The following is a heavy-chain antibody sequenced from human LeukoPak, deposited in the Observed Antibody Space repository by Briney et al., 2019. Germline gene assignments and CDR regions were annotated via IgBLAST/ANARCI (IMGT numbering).Heavy chain of an antibody. CDR3: ARDLIMYGSENYFDDTFDI. J-gene: IGHJ3*02. CDR1: GGTFSSYA. CDR2: VIPIFGTA. V-gene: IGHV1-69*05. D-gene: IGHD3-10*01. Sequence: ASVKVSCKASGGTFSSYAISWVRQAPGQGLEWMGGVIPIFGTANYAQKLQGRVTMTTDTSTSTAYMELRSLRSDDTAVYYCARDLIMYGSENYFDDTFDIWGQGTKVTVSS.